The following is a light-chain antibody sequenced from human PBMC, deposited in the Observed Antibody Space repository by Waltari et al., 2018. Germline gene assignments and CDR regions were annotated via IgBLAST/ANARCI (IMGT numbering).Light chain of an antibody. CDR1: RSDVGTHGR. V-gene: IGLV2-23*02. CDR2: EVS. CDR3: CVNGVNKTYV. Sequence: QSALTQTAPVSGSPGQSIPFPCTGTRSDVGTHGRVSWYHQNPDRAPQLILYEVSKRPSGISKRFSGSKSGSTAYLTISGLQAEDEADYYCCVNGVNKTYVFGSGTKVTVL. J-gene: IGLJ1*01.